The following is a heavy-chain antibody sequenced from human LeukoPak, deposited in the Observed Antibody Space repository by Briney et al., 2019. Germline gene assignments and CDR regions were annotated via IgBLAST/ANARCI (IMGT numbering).Heavy chain of an antibody. J-gene: IGHJ3*02. CDR2: IYYSRST. CDR3: ERGEPYYDFWSGYYTLDSPDAFDI. Sequence: SETLCLTCTVSGGSIISYYWSWIRQPPGKVLEGIGYIYYSRSTNYNPSLKSRVTISVDTSKNQFSLKLSSVTAADTAVYNCERGEPYYDFWSGYYTLDSPDAFDIWGQGTMVTVSS. CDR1: GGSIISYY. D-gene: IGHD3-3*01. V-gene: IGHV4-59*01.